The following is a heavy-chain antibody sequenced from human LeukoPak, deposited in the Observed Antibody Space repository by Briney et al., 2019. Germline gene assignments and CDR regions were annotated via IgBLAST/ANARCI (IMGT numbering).Heavy chain of an antibody. Sequence: GGSLRLSCAASGSTFSSYWMSWVRQAPGKGLEWVANIKQDGSEKYYVDYVKGRFTISRDNAKNSLYLQMNSLRAEDTAVYYCARDDRSYYYYMDVWGKGTTVTVSS. J-gene: IGHJ6*03. CDR2: IKQDGSEK. D-gene: IGHD3-22*01. V-gene: IGHV3-7*01. CDR3: ARDDRSYYYYMDV. CDR1: GSTFSSYW.